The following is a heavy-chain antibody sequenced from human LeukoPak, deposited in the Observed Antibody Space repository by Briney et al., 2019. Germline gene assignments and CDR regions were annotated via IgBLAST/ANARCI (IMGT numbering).Heavy chain of an antibody. V-gene: IGHV3-23*01. CDR1: GFTFSNYA. CDR2: VSGSASNT. Sequence: GGSLRLSCAATGFTFSNYAMSWVRQAPGKGLEWVSTVSGSASNTYYADSVKGRFTISRDNSKTTLYLQMYSLRADDTAVYYCAKGFQTYGELSFDVWGQGTLVAVSS. CDR3: AKGFQTYGELSFDV. D-gene: IGHD4-17*01. J-gene: IGHJ4*02.